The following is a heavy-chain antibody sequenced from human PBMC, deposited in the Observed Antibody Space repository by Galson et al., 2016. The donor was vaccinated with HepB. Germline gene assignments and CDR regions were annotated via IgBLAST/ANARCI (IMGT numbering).Heavy chain of an antibody. J-gene: IGHJ3*02. Sequence: TLSLTCTVSGGSIRSSRYYWGWIRQPPGKGLEWIGSIYYTGSPYYNPSLKSRVTISIDTSKNQFSLKLTSVTAADTAVYYCAAPLITARGAFDIWGQGTMVTVSS. D-gene: IGHD6-25*01. CDR3: AAPLITARGAFDI. CDR1: GGSIRSSRYY. V-gene: IGHV4-39*01. CDR2: IYYTGSP.